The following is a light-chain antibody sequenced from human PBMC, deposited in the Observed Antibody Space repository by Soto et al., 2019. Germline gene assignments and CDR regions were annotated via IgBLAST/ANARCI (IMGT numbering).Light chain of an antibody. CDR2: KAS. Sequence: DIQMTQSPSTLSGSVGERVTMPCRASQTISSWLAWYQQKPGKAPKLLIYKASTLKSGVPSRFSGSGSGTEFTLTIISLKPDDFATYYCQQYQSYSRTFGQGTKVDIK. J-gene: IGKJ1*01. CDR3: QQYQSYSRT. V-gene: IGKV1-5*03. CDR1: QTISSW.